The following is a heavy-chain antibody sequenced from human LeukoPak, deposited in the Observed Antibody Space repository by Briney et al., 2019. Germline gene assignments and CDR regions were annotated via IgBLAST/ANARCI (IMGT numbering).Heavy chain of an antibody. Sequence: GGSLRLSCAASGFTFSSYAMSWVRQAPGKGLEWVSAISSSGDYTYYADSVKGRFTISRDNSKNTLYLQMNSLRPDDTAVYYCAKDYSKTSYYGSGTYYRPNWFDPWGQGTLVTVSS. V-gene: IGHV3-23*01. CDR1: GFTFSSYA. D-gene: IGHD3-10*01. J-gene: IGHJ5*02. CDR2: ISSSGDYT. CDR3: AKDYSKTSYYGSGTYYRPNWFDP.